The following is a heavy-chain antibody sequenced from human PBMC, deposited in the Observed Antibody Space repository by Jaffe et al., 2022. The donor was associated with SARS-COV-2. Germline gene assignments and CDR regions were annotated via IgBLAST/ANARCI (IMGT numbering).Heavy chain of an antibody. J-gene: IGHJ5*02. V-gene: IGHV1-69*01. Sequence: QVQLVQSGAEVKKPGSSVKVSCKASGGTFSSYAISWVRQAPGQGLEWMGGIIPIFGTANYAQKFQGRVTITADESTSTAYMELSSLRSEDTAVYYCAREWEITGTTVPGWFDPWGQGTLVTVSS. D-gene: IGHD1-7*01. CDR1: GGTFSSYA. CDR2: IIPIFGTA. CDR3: AREWEITGTTVPGWFDP.